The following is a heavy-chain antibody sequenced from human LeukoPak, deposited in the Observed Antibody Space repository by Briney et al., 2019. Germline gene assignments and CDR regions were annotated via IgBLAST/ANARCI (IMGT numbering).Heavy chain of an antibody. CDR3: AKAPVTSCRGAYCYPFDS. CDR2: TSSSDAGT. J-gene: IGHJ4*02. D-gene: IGHD2-21*01. V-gene: IGHV3-23*01. Sequence: GSLRLSCAASGFTLSTYAMSWVRLTPGKGLEWVAATSSSDAGTYHADSVRGRFTISRDNSKNTLYLQMNSLRAEDAAVYFCAKAPVTSCRGAYCYPFDSWGQGTLVTVSS. CDR1: GFTLSTYA.